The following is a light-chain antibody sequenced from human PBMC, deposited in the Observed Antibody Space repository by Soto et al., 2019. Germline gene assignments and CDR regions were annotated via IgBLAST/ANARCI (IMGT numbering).Light chain of an antibody. V-gene: IGKV3-20*01. CDR3: QHFGGSSRT. J-gene: IGKJ1*01. CDR2: GAS. Sequence: EIVLTQSPGTLSLSPGERATLSCRASQSISSTYYLTWYQQKPGQAPRLLIYGASTRATGIPDRFSGSGSGTAFTLTISRLDPEDFAVYYCQHFGGSSRTFGQGTKVEIK. CDR1: QSISSTY.